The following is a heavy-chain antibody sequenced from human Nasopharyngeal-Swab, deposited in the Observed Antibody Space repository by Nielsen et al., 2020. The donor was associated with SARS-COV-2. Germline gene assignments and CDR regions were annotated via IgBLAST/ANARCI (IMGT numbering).Heavy chain of an antibody. V-gene: IGHV4-39*01. Sequence: SETLSLTCTVSGDSIAYSTFYWGWIRQPPGKGLEWLGNIYYNGNIYQNPSLKSRLTISVDKSKNQFSLQLSSVTAADTAVYYCVRSSSWYYFDYWAQGTQVTVSS. J-gene: IGHJ4*02. CDR2: IYYNGNI. CDR3: VRSSSWYYFDY. D-gene: IGHD6-13*01. CDR1: GDSIAYSTFY.